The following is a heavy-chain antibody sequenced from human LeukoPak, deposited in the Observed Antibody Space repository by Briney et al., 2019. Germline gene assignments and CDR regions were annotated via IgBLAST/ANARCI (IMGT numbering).Heavy chain of an antibody. D-gene: IGHD3-10*01. V-gene: IGHV1-2*06. Sequence: ASVKVSCKASGYTFTGYYMHWVRQAPGQGLEWMGRNNPNSGGTNYAQKFQGRVTMTRDTSISTAYMELSRLRSDDTAVYYCARVYYYGSGSYWGHNWFDPWGQGTLVTVSS. CDR1: GYTFTGYY. CDR2: NNPNSGGT. CDR3: ARVYYYGSGSYWGHNWFDP. J-gene: IGHJ5*02.